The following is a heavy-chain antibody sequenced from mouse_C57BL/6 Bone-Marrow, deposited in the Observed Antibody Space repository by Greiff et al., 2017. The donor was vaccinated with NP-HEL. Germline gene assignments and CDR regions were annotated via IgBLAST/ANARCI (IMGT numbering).Heavy chain of an antibody. Sequence: QVQLKQSGPGLVQPSQSLTITCTVSGFSLTSYGVHWVRQSPGKGLEWLGVIWRGGSTDYNAAFMSRLSITKDNSKSQVFFKMNSLQADDTAIYYCAKKGIYYYGSSYAWFAYWGQGTLVTVSA. D-gene: IGHD1-1*01. CDR2: IWRGGST. CDR3: AKKGIYYYGSSYAWFAY. V-gene: IGHV2-5*01. CDR1: GFSLTSYG. J-gene: IGHJ3*01.